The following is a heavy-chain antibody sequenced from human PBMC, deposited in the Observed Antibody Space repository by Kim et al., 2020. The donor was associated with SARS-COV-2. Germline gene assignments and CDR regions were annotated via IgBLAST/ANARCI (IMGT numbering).Heavy chain of an antibody. CDR1: GYTLSELS. Sequence: ASVKASCKVSGYTLSELSMHWVRQAPGKGLEWMGGFDPEDGETVYAQKFQGRVTMTEDTSTDTAYMELSSLRSEDSALYYCATVRGSALQHYSYYHFGMDVWGQGTTVTVSS. J-gene: IGHJ6*02. V-gene: IGHV1-24*01. CDR2: FDPEDGET. D-gene: IGHD3-10*01. CDR3: ATVRGSALQHYSYYHFGMDV.